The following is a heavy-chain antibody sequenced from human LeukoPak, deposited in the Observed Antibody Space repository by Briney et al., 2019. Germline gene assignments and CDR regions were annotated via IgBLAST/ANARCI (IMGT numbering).Heavy chain of an antibody. J-gene: IGHJ4*02. CDR2: IKQDGSEK. D-gene: IGHD3-10*01. CDR3: VRDRSYFDSRSHQGFDY. V-gene: IGHV3-7*01. Sequence: GGSLRLSCAASGFTFSSYWMSWVRQAPGKGLEWVANIKQDGSEKYYVDSVKGRFTISRDNAKNSLYLQMNSLRAEDTAVYYCVRDRSYFDSRSHQGFDYWGPGTLVTVSS. CDR1: GFTFSSYW.